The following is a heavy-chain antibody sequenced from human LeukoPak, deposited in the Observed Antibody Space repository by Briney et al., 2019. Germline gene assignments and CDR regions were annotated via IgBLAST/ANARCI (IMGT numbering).Heavy chain of an antibody. Sequence: PSETLSLTCTVSGGSISSGSYYWSWIRQPAGKGLEWIGRIYTSGSTNYNPSLKSRVTISVDTSKNQFSLKLSSVTAADTAVYYCARVGLRSRQGEGSDYWGQGTLVTVSS. D-gene: IGHD3-16*01. CDR1: GGSISSGSYY. CDR2: IYTSGST. CDR3: ARVGLRSRQGEGSDY. V-gene: IGHV4-61*02. J-gene: IGHJ4*02.